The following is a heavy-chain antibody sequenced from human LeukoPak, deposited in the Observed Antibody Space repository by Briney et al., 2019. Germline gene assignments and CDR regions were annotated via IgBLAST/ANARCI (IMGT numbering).Heavy chain of an antibody. CDR1: GFTFSSDW. CDR3: ARGVRGSYGTDL. V-gene: IGHV3-74*01. J-gene: IGHJ5*02. Sequence: GGSLRLSCAASGFTFSSDWMHWVRQAPGQGLVWVSRINPAGSSTNYAYSVKGRFTISRNNAMNTLYLHLNSLRDETTAVYYCARGVRGSYGTDLWGQGTLVTVSS. D-gene: IGHD1-26*01. CDR2: INPAGSST.